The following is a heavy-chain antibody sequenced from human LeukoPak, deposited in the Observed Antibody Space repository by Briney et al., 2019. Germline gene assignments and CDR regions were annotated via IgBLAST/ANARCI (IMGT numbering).Heavy chain of an antibody. J-gene: IGHJ4*02. Sequence: GGSLRLSCAAPGFTFSSYGMHWVRQAPGKGLEWVAFIRYDGSNKYYTDSVKGRFTISRDNSKNTLYLQMDSLRAEDTAVYYCARAFGASSGYSVDYWGQGTLVTVSS. D-gene: IGHD3-22*01. CDR1: GFTFSSYG. CDR2: IRYDGSNK. V-gene: IGHV3-30*02. CDR3: ARAFGASSGYSVDY.